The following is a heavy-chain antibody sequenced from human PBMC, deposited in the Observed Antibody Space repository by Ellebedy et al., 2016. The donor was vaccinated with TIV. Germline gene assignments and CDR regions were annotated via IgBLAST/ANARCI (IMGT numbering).Heavy chain of an antibody. CDR2: IYYVGST. Sequence: MPSETLSLTCTVSGGSMTSFYWSWIRQSPEKGLEWIGNIYYVGSTYYNPSLKSRVTISVDTSKNQFSLNLSSVTAADTAVYYCARDPALPRGRFDPWGQGTLVTVSS. J-gene: IGHJ5*02. CDR3: ARDPALPRGRFDP. CDR1: GGSMTSFY. V-gene: IGHV4-59*12.